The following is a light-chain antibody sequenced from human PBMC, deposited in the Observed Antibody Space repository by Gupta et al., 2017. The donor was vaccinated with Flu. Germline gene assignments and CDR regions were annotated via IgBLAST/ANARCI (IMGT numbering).Light chain of an antibody. J-gene: IGKJ1*01. CDR2: AAS. V-gene: IGKV1-8*01. Sequence: GDRVTITCRASQGISSYLAWYQQKPGKAPKLLIYAASTLQSGVPSRFSGSGSGTDFTLTISCLQSEDFATYYCQQYYSYPVTFGQGTKVEIK. CDR3: QQYYSYPVT. CDR1: QGISSY.